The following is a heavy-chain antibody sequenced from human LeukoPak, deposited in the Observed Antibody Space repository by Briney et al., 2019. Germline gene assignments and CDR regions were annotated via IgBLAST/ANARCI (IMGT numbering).Heavy chain of an antibody. Sequence: GESLKISCKGSGYRFTSYWIGWVRQMPGKGLEWMGIIYPGDSDTRYSPSFQGQVTISADKSISTAYLQWSSLKASDTAMYYCARVYYYGSGSMSAGFDYWGQGTVVTVSS. D-gene: IGHD3-10*01. CDR1: GYRFTSYW. CDR2: IYPGDSDT. V-gene: IGHV5-51*01. J-gene: IGHJ4*02. CDR3: ARVYYYGSGSMSAGFDY.